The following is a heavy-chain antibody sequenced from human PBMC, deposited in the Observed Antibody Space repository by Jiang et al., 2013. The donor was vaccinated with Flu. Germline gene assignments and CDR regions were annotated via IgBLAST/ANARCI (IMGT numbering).Heavy chain of an antibody. CDR2: IYYSGST. J-gene: IGHJ4*02. CDR3: ARPGPIRRDGYNWGY. CDR1: GGSISSSSYY. D-gene: IGHD5-24*01. V-gene: IGHV4-39*01. Sequence: GSGLVKPSETLSLTCTVSGGSISSSSYYWGWIRQPPGKGLEWIGSIYYSGSTYYNPSLKSRVTISVDTSKNQFSLKLSSVTAADTAVYYCARPGPIRRDGYNWGYWGQGTLVTVSS.